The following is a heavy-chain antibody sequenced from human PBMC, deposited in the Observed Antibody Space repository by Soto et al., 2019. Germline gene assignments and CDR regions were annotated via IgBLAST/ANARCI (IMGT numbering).Heavy chain of an antibody. J-gene: IGHJ6*02. CDR3: ARDRGTIFGEFYYYYYGMDV. Sequence: SVKVSCKASGGTFSSYAISWVRQAPGQGLEWLGGIIPIFGTANYAQKFQGRVTITADESTSTAYMELSSLRSEDTAVYYCARDRGTIFGEFYYYYYGMDVWGQGTTVTVSS. D-gene: IGHD3-3*01. CDR2: IIPIFGTA. CDR1: GGTFSSYA. V-gene: IGHV1-69*13.